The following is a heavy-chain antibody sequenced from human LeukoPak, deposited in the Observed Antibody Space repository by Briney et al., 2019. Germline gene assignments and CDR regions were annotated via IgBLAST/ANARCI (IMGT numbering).Heavy chain of an antibody. V-gene: IGHV4-4*07. J-gene: IGHJ6*02. CDR3: ARQREYCSGGSCYGAYYYGMDV. Sequence: PSETLSLTCTVSGGSISSYYWSWIRQPAGKGLEWIGRIYTSGSTNYNPSLKSRVTMSVDTSKNQFSLKLSSVTAADTAVYYCARQREYCSGGSCYGAYYYGMDVWGQGTTVTVSS. CDR1: GGSISSYY. D-gene: IGHD2-15*01. CDR2: IYTSGST.